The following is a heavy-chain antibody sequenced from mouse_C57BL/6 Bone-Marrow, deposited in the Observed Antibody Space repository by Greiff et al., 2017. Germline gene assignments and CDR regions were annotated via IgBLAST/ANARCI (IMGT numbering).Heavy chain of an antibody. CDR2: ISSGGDYI. D-gene: IGHD2-1*01. CDR3: TRDPSLYYGNWEAMDY. Sequence: EVKVVESGEGLVKPGGSLKLSCAASGFTFSSYAMSWVRQTPEKRLEWVAYISSGGDYIYYADTVKGRFTISRDNARNTLYLQMSSLKSEDTAMYYCTRDPSLYYGNWEAMDYWGQGTSVTVSS. J-gene: IGHJ4*01. V-gene: IGHV5-9-1*02. CDR1: GFTFSSYA.